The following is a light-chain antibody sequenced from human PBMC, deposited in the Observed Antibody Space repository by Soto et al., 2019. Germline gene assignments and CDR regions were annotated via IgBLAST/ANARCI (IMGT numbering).Light chain of an antibody. Sequence: SYELTQPPSVSVSPGQTARITCSGDALPKQYAYWYQQKPGQAPVLVIYKDSERPSGIPERFSGSSSGTTVTLTISGVQAEDEADYYCQSADSSGTYHWVFGGGTKLPVL. CDR2: KDS. J-gene: IGLJ3*02. CDR3: QSADSSGTYHWV. V-gene: IGLV3-25*02. CDR1: ALPKQY.